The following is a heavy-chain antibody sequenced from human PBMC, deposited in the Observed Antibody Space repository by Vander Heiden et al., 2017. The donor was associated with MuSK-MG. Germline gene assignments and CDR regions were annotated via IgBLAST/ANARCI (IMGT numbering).Heavy chain of an antibody. J-gene: IGHJ4*02. Sequence: QVPLQESGPGLVQPSQTLSLTCTVPGGSISSGGYHWSWVRQHPGKGLEWIGYIYYSGSTYYNPSLKSRVTISVDTSKNQFSLKLSSVTAADTAVYYCAKTEYSYGRMEGYFDYWGQGTLVTVSS. D-gene: IGHD5-18*01. V-gene: IGHV4-31*03. CDR1: GGSISSGGYH. CDR3: AKTEYSYGRMEGYFDY. CDR2: IYYSGST.